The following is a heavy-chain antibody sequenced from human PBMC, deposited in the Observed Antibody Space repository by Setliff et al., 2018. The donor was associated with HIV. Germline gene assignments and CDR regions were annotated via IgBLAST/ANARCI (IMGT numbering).Heavy chain of an antibody. CDR2: ISGGSTLI. CDR3: AREGGDYNYGYGYYYYYYMDV. Sequence: GGSLRLSCAASGFTFSIYAMTWVRRVPGKGLEWLSYISGGSTLIQYADSVKGRFTVSRDNVDNSLSLQMNSLRAGDTAVYYCAREGGDYNYGYGYYYYYYMDVWGTGTTVTVSS. D-gene: IGHD5-18*01. CDR1: GFTFSIYA. J-gene: IGHJ6*03. V-gene: IGHV3-48*01.